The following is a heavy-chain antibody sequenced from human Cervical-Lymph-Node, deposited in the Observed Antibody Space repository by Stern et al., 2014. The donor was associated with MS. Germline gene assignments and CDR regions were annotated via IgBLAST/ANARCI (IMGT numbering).Heavy chain of an antibody. Sequence: DQLVESGAEVKKPGASVKVSCKASGYTFTNYYMHWVRQAPGQGLEWMGMINPSGDITRNALKFQGRITMTRDTSTSTVYMELSSLRSADVAIYYCASGRLGYWGQGTLVTVSS. CDR1: GYTFTNYY. V-gene: IGHV1-46*01. J-gene: IGHJ4*02. CDR2: INPSGDIT. CDR3: ASGRLGY.